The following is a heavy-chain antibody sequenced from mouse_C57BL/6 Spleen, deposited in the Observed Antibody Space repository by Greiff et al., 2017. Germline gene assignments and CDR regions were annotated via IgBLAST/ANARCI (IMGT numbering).Heavy chain of an antibody. Sequence: EVKLEESGGGLVKPGGSLKLSCAASGFTFNNYAMSWVRQTPEKRLEWVATISDGGSYTYYPDNVKGRFTISRDNAKNNLYLQMSHLKSEDTAMYYCAREGSGSSPYYAMDYWGQGTSVTVSS. CDR2: ISDGGSYT. D-gene: IGHD1-1*01. J-gene: IGHJ4*01. CDR1: GFTFNNYA. V-gene: IGHV5-4*01. CDR3: AREGSGSSPYYAMDY.